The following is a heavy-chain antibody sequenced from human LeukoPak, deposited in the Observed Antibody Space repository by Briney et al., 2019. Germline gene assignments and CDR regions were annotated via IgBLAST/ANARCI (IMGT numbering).Heavy chain of an antibody. D-gene: IGHD6-6*01. CDR3: ARVKQLAGFDY. CDR2: IYSGGST. CDR1: GFTVSSNY. Sequence: GGSLRLSCAASGFTVSSNYMSWVRQAPGKELEWVSVIYSGGSTYYADSVKGRFTISRDNSKNTLYLQMNSLRAEDTAVYYRARVKQLAGFDYWGQGTLVTVSS. J-gene: IGHJ4*02. V-gene: IGHV3-53*01.